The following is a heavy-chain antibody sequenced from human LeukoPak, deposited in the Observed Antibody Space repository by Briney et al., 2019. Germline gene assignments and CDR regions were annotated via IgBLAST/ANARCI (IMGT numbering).Heavy chain of an antibody. J-gene: IGHJ6*02. CDR2: TYYRSKWYN. V-gene: IGHV6-1*01. CDR1: GDSVSSNSAT. CDR3: ARRKAATYAMDV. Sequence: SQTLSLTCAISGDSVSSNSATWNGIRQSPSRGLEWLGRTYYRSKWYNDYAVSMKSRITINPDTSKNQFSLQLNSVTPEDTAVYYCARRKAATYAMDVWGQGTTVTVSS. D-gene: IGHD6-13*01.